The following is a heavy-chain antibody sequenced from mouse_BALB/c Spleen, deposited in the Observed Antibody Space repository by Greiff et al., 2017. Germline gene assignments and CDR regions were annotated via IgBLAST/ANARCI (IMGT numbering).Heavy chain of an antibody. CDR2: INSNGGST. CDR3: ASANWEQYFDV. CDR1: GFTFSSYG. V-gene: IGHV5-6-3*01. D-gene: IGHD4-1*01. J-gene: IGHJ1*01. Sequence: DVMLVESGGGLVQPGGSLKLSCAASGFTFSSYGMSWVRQTPDKRLELVATINSNGGSTYYPDSVKGRFTISRDNAKNTLYLQMSSLKSEDTAMYYCASANWEQYFDVWGAGTTVTVSS.